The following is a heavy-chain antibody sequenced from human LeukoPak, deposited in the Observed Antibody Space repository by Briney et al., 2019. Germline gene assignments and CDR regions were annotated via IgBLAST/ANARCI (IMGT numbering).Heavy chain of an antibody. CDR2: INSDRSST. CDR1: GFTFSSYW. D-gene: IGHD3-22*01. V-gene: IGHV3-74*01. CDR3: ARDMDDSSGYAFDY. Sequence: GGSLTLSCAASGFTFSSYWMHWVRQAPGKGLVWVSGINSDRSSTSNAGSVKGRFTISRDNAKNTLYLQMNSLRAEDTAVYYCARDMDDSSGYAFDYWGQGTLVTVSS. J-gene: IGHJ4*02.